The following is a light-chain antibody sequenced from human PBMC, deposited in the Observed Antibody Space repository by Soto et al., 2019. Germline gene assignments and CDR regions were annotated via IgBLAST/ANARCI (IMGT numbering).Light chain of an antibody. CDR1: QSVSNNY. CDR3: HQYGSSAPYT. J-gene: IGKJ2*01. Sequence: EVVLTQSPGTLSLSPGESATLSCRASQSVSNNYFAWYQQKPSQAPRLLIFGSSDRATGIPDRFSGSGCGRDVTLTISSLEPEDFAVYYCHQYGSSAPYTFGQGTKLEIK. CDR2: GSS. V-gene: IGKV3-20*01.